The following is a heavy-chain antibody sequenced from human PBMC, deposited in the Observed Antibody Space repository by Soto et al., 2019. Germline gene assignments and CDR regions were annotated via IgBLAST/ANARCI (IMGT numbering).Heavy chain of an antibody. D-gene: IGHD3-3*01. CDR3: ARDSSRFLEWLPGYYYGMDV. J-gene: IGHJ6*02. Sequence: VGSLRLSCAASGFTFSSYSMNWVRQAPGKGLEWVSSISSSSSYIYYADSVKGRFTISRDNAKNSLYLQMNSLRAEDTAVYYCARDSSRFLEWLPGYYYGMDVWGQGTTVTVSS. CDR1: GFTFSSYS. V-gene: IGHV3-21*01. CDR2: ISSSSSYI.